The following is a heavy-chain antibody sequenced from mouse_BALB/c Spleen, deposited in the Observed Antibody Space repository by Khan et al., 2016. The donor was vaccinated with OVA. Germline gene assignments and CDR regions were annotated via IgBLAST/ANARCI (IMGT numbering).Heavy chain of an antibody. D-gene: IGHD1-1*01. J-gene: IGHJ2*01. CDR1: GYTFTSYW. CDR2: TNPTNGRT. Sequence: QVQLQQPGAELVKAGASVKMSCKASGYTFTSYWMHWVKKRLGKGLEWFAETNPTNGRTYYNEKFKSKDTLTVDKSSSTDYMLLSGPTFEDSAVYYCARIKKIVATYFDYWGQGTTLTVSS. CDR3: ARIKKIVATYFDY. V-gene: IGHV1S81*02.